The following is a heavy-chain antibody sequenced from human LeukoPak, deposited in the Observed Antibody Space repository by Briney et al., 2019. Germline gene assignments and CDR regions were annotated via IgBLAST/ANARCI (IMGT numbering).Heavy chain of an antibody. CDR3: AREENGYYAFDI. CDR1: GGSISSGSYY. Sequence: SETLSLTCTVSGGSISSGSYYWSWIRQPAGKGLEWIGRIYTSGSTNYNPSLKSRVTISVDTSKNQFSLKLSSVTAADTAVYYCAREENGYYAFDIWGQGTMVTVSS. V-gene: IGHV4-61*02. D-gene: IGHD5-24*01. J-gene: IGHJ3*02. CDR2: IYTSGST.